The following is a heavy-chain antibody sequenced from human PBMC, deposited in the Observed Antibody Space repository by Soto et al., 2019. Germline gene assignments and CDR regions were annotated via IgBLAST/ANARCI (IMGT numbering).Heavy chain of an antibody. CDR3: EKDTRGIVGAGAWLDS. V-gene: IGHV3-30*18. CDR2: ISYDGSDM. D-gene: IGHD1-26*01. J-gene: IGHJ4*02. Sequence: GGSLRLSCAASGFSFSSYAIHWVRQAPGKGLEWVAVISYDGSDMYYGDSVKGRFTISRDNSNNTLYLQMNSLRPDDTALYYCEKDTRGIVGAGAWLDSWGQGTLVTVSS. CDR1: GFSFSSYA.